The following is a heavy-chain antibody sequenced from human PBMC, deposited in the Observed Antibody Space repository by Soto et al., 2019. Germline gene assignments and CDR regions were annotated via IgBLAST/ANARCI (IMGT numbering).Heavy chain of an antibody. CDR3: ASVGQARILFLVPET. CDR2: IYYSGST. V-gene: IGHV4-31*03. J-gene: IGHJ5*02. CDR1: GGSISSGGYY. D-gene: IGHD2-15*01. Sequence: QVQLQESGPGLVKPSQTLSLTCTVSGGSISSGGYYWSWIRQHPGKGLEWIGYIYYSGSTYYNPSLKSRVTIPVDTSKNQFSLKLSSVTAADTAVYYCASVGQARILFLVPETWGQGTLVTVSS.